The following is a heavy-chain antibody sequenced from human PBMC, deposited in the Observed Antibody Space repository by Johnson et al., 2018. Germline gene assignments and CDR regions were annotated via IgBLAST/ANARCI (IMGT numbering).Heavy chain of an antibody. CDR1: GFIFSDYG. J-gene: IGHJ1*01. D-gene: IGHD2-21*02. CDR3: SGWRLRPRHTQY. V-gene: IGHV3-30*03. CDR2: ISSDGRQK. Sequence: QVQLVQSGGGVVQPGRSLRLSCAASGFIFSDYGMHWVRQAPGKGLEFVAVISSDGRQKWYAYSMQGRFPISRDKSINTHYLQINSLAAEDTAVYYCSGWRLRPRHTQYWGRGTLVTVSS.